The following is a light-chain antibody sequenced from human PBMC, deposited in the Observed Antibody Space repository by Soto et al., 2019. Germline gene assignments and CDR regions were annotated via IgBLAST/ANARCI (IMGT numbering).Light chain of an antibody. CDR3: QQYNSFSLT. CDR2: DAS. CDR1: QSISNW. Sequence: DIQMTQSPSTLPASVGDRVTITCRASQSISNWLAWYQQKPGKAPRLLIYDASSLQSGVPSRFSGTGSATEFTLTISSLQPDDFATYYCQQYNSFSLTFGRGTKVDIK. V-gene: IGKV1-5*01. J-gene: IGKJ1*01.